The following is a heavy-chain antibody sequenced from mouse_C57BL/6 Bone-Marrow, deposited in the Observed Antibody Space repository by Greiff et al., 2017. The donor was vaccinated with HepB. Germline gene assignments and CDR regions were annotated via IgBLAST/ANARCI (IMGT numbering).Heavy chain of an antibody. V-gene: IGHV1-75*01. Sequence: QVQLKQSGPELVKPGASVKISCKASGYTFTDYYINWVKQRPGQGLEWIGWIFPGSGSTYYNEKFKGKATLTVDKSSSTAYMLLSSLTSEDSAVYFCAREGYYGRDWYFDVWGTGTTVTVSS. CDR1: GYTFTDYY. CDR2: IFPGSGST. D-gene: IGHD1-1*01. CDR3: AREGYYGRDWYFDV. J-gene: IGHJ1*03.